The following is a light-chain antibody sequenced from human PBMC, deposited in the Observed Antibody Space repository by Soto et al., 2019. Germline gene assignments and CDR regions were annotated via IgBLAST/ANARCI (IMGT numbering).Light chain of an antibody. J-gene: IGKJ4*01. CDR1: QSVSRSY. CDR3: QQRSNWLT. CDR2: GAS. V-gene: IGKV3D-20*02. Sequence: EIVLTQSPGTLSLSPGDRATLSCRASQSVSRSYLGWYQQKPGQAPRLLMYGASIRAAGVPDRFSGSGSGTEFTLTISRLEPEDFAVYYCQQRSNWLTFGGGTKVDIK.